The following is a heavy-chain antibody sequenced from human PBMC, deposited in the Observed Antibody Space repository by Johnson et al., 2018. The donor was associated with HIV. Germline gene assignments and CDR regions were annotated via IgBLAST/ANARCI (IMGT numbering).Heavy chain of an antibody. CDR2: ISYDGSNK. CDR1: GFTFSSYG. D-gene: IGHD6-13*01. J-gene: IGHJ3*02. CDR3: AKGGSSWSDDAFDI. V-gene: IGHV3-30*18. Sequence: QVQLVESGGGVVQPGRSLRLSCAASGFTFSSYGMHWVRQAPGKGLEWVAVISYDGSNKYYADSVKGRFTISRDNSKNTLYLQMNSVRAEDTAVYYCAKGGSSWSDDAFDIWGQGTMVTVSS.